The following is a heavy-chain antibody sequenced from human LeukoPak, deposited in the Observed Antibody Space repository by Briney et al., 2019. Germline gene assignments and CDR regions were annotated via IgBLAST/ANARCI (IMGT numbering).Heavy chain of an antibody. V-gene: IGHV3-30*02. CDR2: IRYDGSNK. J-gene: IGHJ4*02. Sequence: GGSLRLSCAASGFTFSNYGMHWVRQAPGKGLEWVAFIRYDGSNKYYADSVKGRFTISRDNSKNTLYLQMNSLRAEDTAVYYCAKDPRGYSYGYYFDYWGQGTLVTVSS. CDR3: AKDPRGYSYGYYFDY. CDR1: GFTFSNYG. D-gene: IGHD5-18*01.